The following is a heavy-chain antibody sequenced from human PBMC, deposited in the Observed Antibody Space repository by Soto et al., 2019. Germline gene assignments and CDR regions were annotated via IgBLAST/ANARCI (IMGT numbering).Heavy chain of an antibody. CDR3: AKSHTTSGWYVSTDY. Sequence: EVQLVESGGGLVQPGRSLRLSCAASGFTFGDYAMQWVRQAPGKGLEWVSAISWNSGSIDYADSVKGRFTISRDNAKKSLYLQMNSLRGEDTALYYCAKSHTTSGWYVSTDYWGQGTRVTVSS. CDR2: ISWNSGSI. CDR1: GFTFGDYA. D-gene: IGHD6-19*01. J-gene: IGHJ4*02. V-gene: IGHV3-9*01.